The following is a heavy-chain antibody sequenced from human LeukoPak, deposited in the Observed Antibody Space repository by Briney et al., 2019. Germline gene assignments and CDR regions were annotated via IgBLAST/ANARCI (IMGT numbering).Heavy chain of an antibody. CDR3: ARHVGATHDY. CDR1: GGSISSSGYY. Sequence: SETLSLTCTVSGGSISSSGYYWGWIRQPPGKGLGWIGSIYYSGSTYYNPSLKSRVTISVDTSKNQFSLKLSSVTAADTAVYYCARHVGATHDYWGQGTLVTVSS. CDR2: IYYSGST. J-gene: IGHJ4*02. D-gene: IGHD1-26*01. V-gene: IGHV4-39*01.